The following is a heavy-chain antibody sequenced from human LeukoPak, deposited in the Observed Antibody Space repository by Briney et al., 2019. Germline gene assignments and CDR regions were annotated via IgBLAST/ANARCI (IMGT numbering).Heavy chain of an antibody. D-gene: IGHD2-2*01. J-gene: IGHJ6*03. V-gene: IGHV3-7*01. CDR2: IKQDGSEQ. CDR3: ARDRPFSTRYYYYYYYMDV. Sequence: GGSLRLSCAASGFTFSSNWMTWVRQPPGKGLEWVANIKQDGSEQYYVDSVKGRFTISRDNAKNSLYLQMNSLRAEDTAVYYCARDRPFSTRYYYYYYYMDVWGKGTTVTVSS. CDR1: GFTFSSNW.